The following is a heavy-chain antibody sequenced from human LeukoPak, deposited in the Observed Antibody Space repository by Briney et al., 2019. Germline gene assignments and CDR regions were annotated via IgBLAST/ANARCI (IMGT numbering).Heavy chain of an antibody. Sequence: GGSLRLSCAASGFIFSSYWMSWVRQAPGKGLEWVANIMQDGSEKYYVDSVKGRFTISRDNGKNSLYLQMNSLRVEDTAVYYCAKLAKYFYGAETFYFFEHWGQGTPVTASS. CDR3: AKLAKYFYGAETFYFFEH. V-gene: IGHV3-7*01. D-gene: IGHD3-10*01. J-gene: IGHJ4*02. CDR2: IMQDGSEK. CDR1: GFIFSSYW.